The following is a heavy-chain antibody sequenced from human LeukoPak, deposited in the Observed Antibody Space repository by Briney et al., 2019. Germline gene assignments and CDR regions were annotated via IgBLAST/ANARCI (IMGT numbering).Heavy chain of an antibody. CDR2: MNNDGSTI. Sequence: AGGSLRLSCVASGLTFSNYWMHWVRQAPGKGLVWVSRMNNDGSTINYADSVKGRFTISRDNAKNTLHLQMNSLTVDDTAVYYCATAGSYRLDNWGQGVLVTVSS. CDR3: ATAGSYRLDN. D-gene: IGHD1-26*01. J-gene: IGHJ4*02. CDR1: GLTFSNYW. V-gene: IGHV3-74*01.